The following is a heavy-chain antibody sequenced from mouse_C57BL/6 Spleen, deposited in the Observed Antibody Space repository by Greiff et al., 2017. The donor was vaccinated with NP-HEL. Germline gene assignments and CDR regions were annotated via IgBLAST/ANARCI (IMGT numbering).Heavy chain of an antibody. V-gene: IGHV5-17*01. Sequence: EVHLVESGGGLVKPGGSLKLSCAASGFTFSDYGMHWVRQAPEKGLEWVAYISSGSSTIYYADTVKGRFTISRDNAKNTLFLQMTSLRSEDTAMYYCARTPGYYFDDWGQGTTLTVSS. CDR3: ARTPGYYFDD. CDR1: GFTFSDYG. CDR2: ISSGSSTI. J-gene: IGHJ2*01. D-gene: IGHD3-1*01.